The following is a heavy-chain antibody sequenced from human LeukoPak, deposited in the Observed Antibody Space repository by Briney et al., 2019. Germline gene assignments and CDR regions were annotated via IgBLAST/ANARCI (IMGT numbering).Heavy chain of an antibody. CDR2: IYSGGST. D-gene: IGHD6-13*01. J-gene: IGHJ4*02. Sequence: GGSLRLSCAASGFTVSSNYMSWVRQAPGKGLEWVSVIYSGGSTYYADSVKGRSTISRDNSKNTLYLQMNSLRAEDTAVYYCARVYSSSWSPYYFDYWGQGTLVTVSS. V-gene: IGHV3-66*01. CDR1: GFTVSSNY. CDR3: ARVYSSSWSPYYFDY.